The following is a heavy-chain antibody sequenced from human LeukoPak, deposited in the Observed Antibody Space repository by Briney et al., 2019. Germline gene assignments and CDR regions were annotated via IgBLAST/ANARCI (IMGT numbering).Heavy chain of an antibody. J-gene: IGHJ4*02. CDR2: IGGSGGST. CDR3: AKDYDSSGYPYYFDY. Sequence: PGGSLSLSWAALGFTFSAYAITWVPQAPGKGLEWVSPIGGSGGSTYYADSVKGRFTISRDNSKNTLYLQMNSLRAEDTAVYYCAKDYDSSGYPYYFDYWGQGTLVTVSS. D-gene: IGHD3-22*01. CDR1: GFTFSAYA. V-gene: IGHV3-23*01.